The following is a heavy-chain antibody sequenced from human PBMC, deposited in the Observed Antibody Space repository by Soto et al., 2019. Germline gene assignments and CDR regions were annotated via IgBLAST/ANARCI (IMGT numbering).Heavy chain of an antibody. CDR2: IYYSGST. V-gene: IGHV4-31*03. J-gene: IGHJ6*02. CDR1: GGSISSGGYY. D-gene: IGHD3-10*01. CDR3: ASSYGSEDWFYYGMDV. Sequence: PSETLSLTCTVSGGSISSGGYYWSWIRQHPGKGLEWIGYIYYSGSTYYNPSLKSRVTISVDTSKSQFSLKLSSVTAADTAVYYCASSYGSEDWFYYGMDVWGQGTTVTVSS.